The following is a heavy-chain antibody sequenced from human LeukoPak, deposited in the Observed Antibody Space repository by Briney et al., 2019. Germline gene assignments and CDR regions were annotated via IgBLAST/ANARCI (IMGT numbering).Heavy chain of an antibody. CDR1: GGSLSSYF. D-gene: IGHD1-26*01. CDR2: IFYGGST. J-gene: IGHJ4*02. V-gene: IGHV4-59*08. Sequence: SETLSLTCTVSGGSLSSYFWSWIRQPPGKGLEWIGYIFYGGSTNYNPSLKSRVTISVDTSKNQFSLNLTSVTAADTAFYYCARRSPGGAADYWGQGTLVTVSS. CDR3: ARRSPGGAADY.